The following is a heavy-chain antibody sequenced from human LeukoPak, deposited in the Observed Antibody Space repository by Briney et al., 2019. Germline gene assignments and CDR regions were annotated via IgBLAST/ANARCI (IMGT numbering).Heavy chain of an antibody. Sequence: GGSLRLSCAASGFTFSSYGMHWVRQAPGKGLEWVAVISYDGSNKYYADSVKGRFTISRDNSKNTLYLQMNSLRAEDTAVYYCARDSQLRFPKGGAKKGFDYWGQGTLVTVSS. CDR3: ARDSQLRFPKGGAKKGFDY. J-gene: IGHJ4*02. V-gene: IGHV3-30*03. CDR2: ISYDGSNK. CDR1: GFTFSSYG. D-gene: IGHD3-3*01.